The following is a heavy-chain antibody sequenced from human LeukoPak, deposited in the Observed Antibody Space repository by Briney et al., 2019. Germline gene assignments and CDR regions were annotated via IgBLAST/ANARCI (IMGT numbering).Heavy chain of an antibody. V-gene: IGHV3-49*04. J-gene: IGHJ4*02. CDR3: TRAQSYGDTGRDLDY. CDR2: IRSKAYGGTT. D-gene: IGHD4-17*01. Sequence: PGRSLRLSCTASGFTFGDYAMSWVRQAPGKGLEWVGFIRSKAYGGTTEYAASVKGRFTISRDDSKSIAYLQMNSLKTEDTAVYYCTRAQSYGDTGRDLDYLGQGTLVTVSS. CDR1: GFTFGDYA.